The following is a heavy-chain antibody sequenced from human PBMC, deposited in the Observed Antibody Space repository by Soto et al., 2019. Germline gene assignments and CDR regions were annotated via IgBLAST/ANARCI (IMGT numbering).Heavy chain of an antibody. CDR3: ARDLVVVPAAIIGWFDP. V-gene: IGHV3-7*01. J-gene: IGHJ5*02. CDR1: GFTFSSYW. CDR2: IKQDGSEK. D-gene: IGHD2-2*02. Sequence: EVQLVESGGGLVQPGGSLRLSCAASGFTFSSYWMSWVRQAPGKGLEWVANIKQDGSEKYYVDSVKGRFTISRDNAKNSLYLQMNSLRAEDTAVYYCARDLVVVPAAIIGWFDPWGQGTLVTVSS.